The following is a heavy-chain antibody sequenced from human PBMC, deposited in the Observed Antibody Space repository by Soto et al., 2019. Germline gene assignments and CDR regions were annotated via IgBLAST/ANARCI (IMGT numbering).Heavy chain of an antibody. CDR1: GGTFSNFA. J-gene: IGHJ6*02. V-gene: IGHV1-69*01. D-gene: IGHD3-3*01. CDR2: IRPLFATA. CDR3: ARVQGFLEWPNYFHCRMDA. Sequence: QVQLVQSGAEVKKPGSSVKVSCKASGGTFSNFAIAWVRQAPGQGLEWLGGIRPLFATADYSQNFQGRLTITADESTTTVYMVLNSLRPGDTAVYYCARVQGFLEWPNYFHCRMDAWGQETTVIVS.